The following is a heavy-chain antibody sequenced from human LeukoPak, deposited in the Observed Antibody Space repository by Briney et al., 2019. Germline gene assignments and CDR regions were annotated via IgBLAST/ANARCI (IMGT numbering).Heavy chain of an antibody. CDR1: GYTFTGYY. V-gene: IGHV1-2*04. J-gene: IGHJ6*02. Sequence: ASVKVSCKASGYTFTGYYMHWVRQAPGQRLEWMGWINPNSGGTNYAQKFQGWVTMTRDTSISTAYMELSRLRSDDTAVYCCARESGYYYGMDVWGQGTTVTVSS. CDR3: ARESGYYYGMDV. CDR2: INPNSGGT. D-gene: IGHD3-3*01.